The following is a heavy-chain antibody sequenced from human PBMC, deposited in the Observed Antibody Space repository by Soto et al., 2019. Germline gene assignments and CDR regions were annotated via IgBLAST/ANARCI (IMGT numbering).Heavy chain of an antibody. CDR2: IWYDGSNK. V-gene: IGHV3-33*01. CDR1: GFTFSSYG. D-gene: IGHD2-15*01. J-gene: IGHJ6*01. CDR3: AREGYCRGGSCRYYYYYYGMDV. Sequence: QVQLVESGGGVVQPGRSLRLSCAASGFTFSSYGMHWVRQAPGKGLEWVAVIWYDGSNKYYADSVKGRFTISRDNSKNTLYLQMNSLRAEYTAVYYCAREGYCRGGSCRYYYYYYGMDVW.